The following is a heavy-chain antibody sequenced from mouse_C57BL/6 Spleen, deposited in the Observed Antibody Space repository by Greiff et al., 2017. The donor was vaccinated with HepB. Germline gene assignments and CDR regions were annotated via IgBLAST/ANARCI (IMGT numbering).Heavy chain of an antibody. V-gene: IGHV3-6*01. D-gene: IGHD1-1*01. CDR3: ARDLSSYGYFDV. CDR1: GYSITSGYY. Sequence: EVQLQESGPGLVKPSQSLSLTCSVTGYSITSGYYWNWIRQFPGNKLEWMGYISYDGSNNYNPSLKNRISITRDTSKNQFFLKLNSVTTEDTATYYCARDLSSYGYFDVWGTGTTVTVSS. CDR2: ISYDGSN. J-gene: IGHJ1*03.